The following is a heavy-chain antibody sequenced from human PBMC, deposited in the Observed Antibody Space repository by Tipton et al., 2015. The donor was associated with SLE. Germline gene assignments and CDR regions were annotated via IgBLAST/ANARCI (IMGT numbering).Heavy chain of an antibody. J-gene: IGHJ3*02. CDR2: TQNDGSNK. CDR1: GFTFSSYG. CDR3: ARRTETGAFDI. Sequence: QLVQSGGGVVQPGGSLRLSCAASGFTFSSYGMHWVRQAPGKGLEWLTFTQNDGSNKYYADSVKGRFTISRDNSKNTVSLQMNSLRAEDTAVYYCARRTETGAFDIWGQGTMVTVSS. V-gene: IGHV3-30*02. D-gene: IGHD1-14*01.